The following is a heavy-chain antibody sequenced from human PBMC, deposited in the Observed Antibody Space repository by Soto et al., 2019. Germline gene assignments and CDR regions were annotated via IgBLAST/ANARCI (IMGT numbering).Heavy chain of an antibody. CDR2: IIPILGIA. D-gene: IGHD6-13*01. Sequence: QVQLVQSGAEVKKPGSSVKVSCKASGGTFNSYTISWVRQAPGQGLEWMGRIIPILGIANYAQKFQGRVTITADKSTSTAYMELSSLRSEDTAVYYCAGQQLAYNWFDPWGQGTLVTVSS. V-gene: IGHV1-69*02. J-gene: IGHJ5*02. CDR1: GGTFNSYT. CDR3: AGQQLAYNWFDP.